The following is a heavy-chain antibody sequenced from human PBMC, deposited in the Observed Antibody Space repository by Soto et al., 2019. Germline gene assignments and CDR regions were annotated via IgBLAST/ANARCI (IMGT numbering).Heavy chain of an antibody. V-gene: IGHV3-15*07. J-gene: IGHJ3*01. CDR1: GFTFSKAW. D-gene: IGHD3-22*01. Sequence: GGALRLSCAASGFTFSKAWMNWVRQAPGKGLEWVGRIKSKTDGGTTDYAAPVTGRFTISRDDSKNTLYLQMNSLETGDTAVYYCTTDRITMIGAARHDAFDVWGQGTMVTVSS. CDR3: TTDRITMIGAARHDAFDV. CDR2: IKSKTDGGTT.